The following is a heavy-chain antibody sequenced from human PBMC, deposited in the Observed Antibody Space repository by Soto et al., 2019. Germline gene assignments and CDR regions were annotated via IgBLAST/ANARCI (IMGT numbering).Heavy chain of an antibody. CDR2: IYPGDSDT. V-gene: IGHV5-51*01. CDR3: ARLLVSSGYEVDY. CDR1: GYTFTSYW. J-gene: IGHJ4*02. D-gene: IGHD3-22*01. Sequence: GESLKISCKASGYTFTSYWLGWVRQMPGKGLEWMGIIYPGDSDTRYSPSFQGQVTISADKSISTAYLQWSSLKASDTAMYYCARLLVSSGYEVDYWGQGTLVTVST.